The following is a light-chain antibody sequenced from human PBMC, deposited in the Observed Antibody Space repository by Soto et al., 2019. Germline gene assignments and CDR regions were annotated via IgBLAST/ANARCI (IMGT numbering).Light chain of an antibody. CDR3: SSYTSSIPDV. J-gene: IGLJ1*01. Sequence: QSALTQPASVSGSPGQSITISCTGTSSDVGGYNYVSWYQQQPDKAPKLMIYEVTSRPSGVSDRFSGSKSGNTASLTISGLQAEDEADYYGSSYTSSIPDVFGTGTKLTVL. CDR2: EVT. V-gene: IGLV2-14*01. CDR1: SSDVGGYNY.